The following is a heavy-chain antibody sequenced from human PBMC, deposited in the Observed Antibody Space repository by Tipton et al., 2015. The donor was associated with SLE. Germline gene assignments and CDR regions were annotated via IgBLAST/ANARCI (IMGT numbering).Heavy chain of an antibody. V-gene: IGHV4-59*08. CDR2: ISYTGST. D-gene: IGHD6-13*01. Sequence: TLSLTCTVSGISFTSYYWSWIRQPPGKGLEWVGYISYTGSTIYNPSLKSRATVSMDTSKSQLSLKLSSVPAADTAVYYCARHPGSSWYRGRYFDYWGQGTLVTVSS. J-gene: IGHJ4*02. CDR1: GISFTSYY. CDR3: ARHPGSSWYRGRYFDY.